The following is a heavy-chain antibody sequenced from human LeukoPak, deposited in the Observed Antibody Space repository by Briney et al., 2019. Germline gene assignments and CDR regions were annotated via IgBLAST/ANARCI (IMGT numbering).Heavy chain of an antibody. V-gene: IGHV1-8*01. Sequence: ASVRVSCKASGFTFTSYDINWVRQAAGQGLEWMGWMNPKSGNTGYAQKFQGRVTITRNTSISTAYMELSGLRSEDTAVYYCARSIAARYDAFDIWGQGTTVTVSS. CDR1: GFTFTSYD. D-gene: IGHD6-6*01. CDR2: MNPKSGNT. J-gene: IGHJ3*02. CDR3: ARSIAARYDAFDI.